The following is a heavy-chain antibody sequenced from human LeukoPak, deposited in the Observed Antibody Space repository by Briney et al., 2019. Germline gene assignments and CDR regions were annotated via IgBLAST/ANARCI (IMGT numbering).Heavy chain of an antibody. CDR2: IKQDGSQK. CDR3: ARDHVVPTILFDH. Sequence: PGGSLRLSCAASGFTFSSFWMSWVRQAPGKGLEWLANIKQDGSQKYYVDSVKGRFTISRDNAKNSLYLQMNSLRADDTAMYYCARDHVVPTILFDHWGQGTLVTVSS. V-gene: IGHV3-7*01. J-gene: IGHJ4*02. CDR1: GFTFSSFW. D-gene: IGHD5-12*01.